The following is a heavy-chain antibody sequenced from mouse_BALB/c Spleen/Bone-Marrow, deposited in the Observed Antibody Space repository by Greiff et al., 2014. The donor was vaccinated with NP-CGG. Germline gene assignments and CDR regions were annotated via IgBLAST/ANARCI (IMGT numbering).Heavy chain of an antibody. Sequence: VQLQESXAELVRPGTSVKVSCKGSGYAFTNYLIEWVKQRPGQGLEWIGVINSGSGGTKYNEKFKGKATLTADKSSSTAYMQLSSLTSDDSAVNFCARAITYAMDYWGQGTSVTVSS. V-gene: IGHV1-54*01. CDR1: GYAFTNYL. D-gene: IGHD2-4*01. CDR2: INSGSGGT. CDR3: ARAITYAMDY. J-gene: IGHJ4*01.